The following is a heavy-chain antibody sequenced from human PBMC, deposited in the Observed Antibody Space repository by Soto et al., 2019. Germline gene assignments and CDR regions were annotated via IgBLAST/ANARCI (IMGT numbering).Heavy chain of an antibody. Sequence: QITLKESGPPLVKPTQTLTLTCTFSGFSLSTSGVGVGWIRQPPGKALEWLALIYWDDYKRYSPSLKSRLTITKDTSKNQVVLTMTNMDPVDTATYYCAHRPSYCSGGSCYSGFDYWGQGTLVTVSS. CDR3: AHRPSYCSGGSCYSGFDY. CDR1: GFSLSTSGVG. D-gene: IGHD2-15*01. J-gene: IGHJ4*02. CDR2: IYWDDYK. V-gene: IGHV2-5*02.